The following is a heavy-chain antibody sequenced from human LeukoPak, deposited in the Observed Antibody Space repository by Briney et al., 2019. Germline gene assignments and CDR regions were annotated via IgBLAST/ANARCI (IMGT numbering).Heavy chain of an antibody. CDR2: INSDGTSI. CDR1: GFTFSTYW. Sequence: GGSLRLSCAASGFTFSTYWMHWVRQAPGKGLVWVSRINSDGTSISYADSVKGRSTISRDNAKNTLYLQMNSLRGEDTAVYYCASSNLPYYDSSGPTDWGQGTLVTVSS. J-gene: IGHJ4*02. CDR3: ASSNLPYYDSSGPTD. V-gene: IGHV3-74*01. D-gene: IGHD3-22*01.